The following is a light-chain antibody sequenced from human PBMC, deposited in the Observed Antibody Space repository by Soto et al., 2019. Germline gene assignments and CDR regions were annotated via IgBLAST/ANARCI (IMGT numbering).Light chain of an antibody. V-gene: IGKV3-11*01. CDR3: QQRGNWPPGFT. Sequence: PWEGATLSFRASQSVDSYLVWYQQKPGQAPRLLMSAASSRATGIPDRFSGSGSGTDFTLNISRLEAEDFAVYYCQQRGNWPPGFTFGPGTKVDIK. J-gene: IGKJ3*01. CDR1: QSVDSY. CDR2: AAS.